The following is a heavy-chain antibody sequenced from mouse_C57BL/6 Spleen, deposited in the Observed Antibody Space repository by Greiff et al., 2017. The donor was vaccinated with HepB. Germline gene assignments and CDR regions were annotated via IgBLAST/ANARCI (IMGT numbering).Heavy chain of an antibody. D-gene: IGHD1-1*01. CDR3: ARRSITTVVATDYAMDY. Sequence: EVKLVESGGDLVKPGGSLKLSCAASGFTFSSYGMSWVRQTPDKRLEWVATISSGGSYTYYPDSVKGRFTNSRDNAKNTLYLQMSSLKSEDTAMYYCARRSITTVVATDYAMDYWGQGTSVTVSS. J-gene: IGHJ4*01. V-gene: IGHV5-6*01. CDR2: ISSGGSYT. CDR1: GFTFSSYG.